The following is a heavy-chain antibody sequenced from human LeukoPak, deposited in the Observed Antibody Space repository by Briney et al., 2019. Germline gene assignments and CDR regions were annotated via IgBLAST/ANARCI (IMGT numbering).Heavy chain of an antibody. CDR3: ARGRTWKKRVGAIDY. Sequence: PSETLSLTCAVYGGSFSGYYWSWIRQPPGKGLEWIGEINHSGSTNYNPSLKSRVTISVDTSKNQFSLKLSSVTAADTAVYYCARGRTWKKRVGAIDYWGQGTLVTVSS. D-gene: IGHD1-26*01. CDR2: INHSGST. V-gene: IGHV4-34*01. CDR1: GGSFSGYY. J-gene: IGHJ4*02.